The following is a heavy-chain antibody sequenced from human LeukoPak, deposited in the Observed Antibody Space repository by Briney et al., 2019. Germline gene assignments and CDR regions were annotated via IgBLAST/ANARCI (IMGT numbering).Heavy chain of an antibody. V-gene: IGHV7-4-1*02. CDR2: INTNTGNP. Sequence: GASVKVSCKASGYTFTTYAMNWVRQAPGQGLEWMGWINTNTGNPTYAQGFTGRFVFSLDTSVSTAYLQISSLKAEDTAVYYCARGARWGYYYYMDVWGKGTTVTVSS. J-gene: IGHJ6*03. CDR1: GYTFTTYA. D-gene: IGHD7-27*01. CDR3: ARGARWGYYYYMDV.